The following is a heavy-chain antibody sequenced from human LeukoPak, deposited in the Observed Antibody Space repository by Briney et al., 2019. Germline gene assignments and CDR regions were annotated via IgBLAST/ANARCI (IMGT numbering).Heavy chain of an antibody. Sequence: ASVKVSCKASGYTFTSYYMHWVRQAPGQGLEWMGGIIPIFGTANYAQKFQGRVTITADESTSTAYTELSSLRSEDTAVYYCAREGYDSSGHDYWGQGTLVTVSS. CDR3: AREGYDSSGHDY. CDR2: IIPIFGTA. CDR1: GYTFTSYY. J-gene: IGHJ4*02. V-gene: IGHV1-69*13. D-gene: IGHD3-22*01.